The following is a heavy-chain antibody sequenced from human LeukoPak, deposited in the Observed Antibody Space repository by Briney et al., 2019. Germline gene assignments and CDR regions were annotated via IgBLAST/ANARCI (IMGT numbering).Heavy chain of an antibody. CDR1: GYTFTSYD. V-gene: IGHV1-8*01. CDR2: MNPNSGNT. CDR3: ARGQWELLNNWFDP. Sequence: ASVKVSCKASGYTFTSYDINWVRQATGQGLEWMGWMNPNSGNTGYAQKFQGRVTMTRNTSISTAYMELSSLRSEDTAVYYCARGQWELLNNWFDPWGQGTLVTVSS. D-gene: IGHD1-26*01. J-gene: IGHJ5*02.